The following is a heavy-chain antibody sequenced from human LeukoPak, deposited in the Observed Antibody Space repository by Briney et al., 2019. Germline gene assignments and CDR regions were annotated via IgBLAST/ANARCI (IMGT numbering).Heavy chain of an antibody. V-gene: IGHV3-21*01. CDR1: GFTFSSYS. D-gene: IGHD6-19*01. CDR2: ISTSSSYI. J-gene: IGHJ1*01. CDR3: ARNRYGYGSGGYSPEHFHH. Sequence: AGGSLRLSCAASGFTFSSYSMNRVRQAPGKGLEWVSSISTSSSYIFYADSVKGRFTISRDNAKNSLYLQLNSLRADDTAVYFCARNRYGYGSGGYSPEHFHHWGQGTLVTVSA.